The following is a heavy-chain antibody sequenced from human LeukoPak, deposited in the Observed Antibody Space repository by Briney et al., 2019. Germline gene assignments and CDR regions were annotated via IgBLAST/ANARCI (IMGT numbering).Heavy chain of an antibody. CDR2: IFYSGST. CDR3: ARQVAIVEPTDPNWFDS. V-gene: IGHV4-39*07. J-gene: IGHJ5*01. D-gene: IGHD1-26*01. Sequence: SETLSLTCNVSGDSIGSSSYYWGWIRQTPEKGLEWIGSIFYSGSTYYTPSLESRVTMSLDTSKNQFSLRLTSVTAADTAVYYCARQVAIVEPTDPNWFDSRGQGTLVTVSS. CDR1: GDSIGSSSYY.